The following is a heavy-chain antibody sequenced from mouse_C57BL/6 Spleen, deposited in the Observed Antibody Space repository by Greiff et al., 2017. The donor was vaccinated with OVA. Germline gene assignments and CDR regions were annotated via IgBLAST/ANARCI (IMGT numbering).Heavy chain of an antibody. CDR3: ALSYYGSSLYAMDY. J-gene: IGHJ4*01. CDR2: IDPSDSET. V-gene: IGHV1-52*01. D-gene: IGHD1-1*01. CDR1: GYTFTSYW. Sequence: VQLQQPGAELVRPGSSVKLSCKASGYTFTSYWMHWVKQRPIQGLEWIGNIDPSDSETHYNQKFKDKATLTVDKSSSTAYMQLISLTSEDAAVYYCALSYYGSSLYAMDYWGQGTSVTVSS.